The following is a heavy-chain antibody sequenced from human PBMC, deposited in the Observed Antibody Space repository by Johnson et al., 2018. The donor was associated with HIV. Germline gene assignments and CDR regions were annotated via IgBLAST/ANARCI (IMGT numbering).Heavy chain of an antibody. D-gene: IGHD2-15*01. CDR3: ARGIGAAADPDAFDI. Sequence: QVQLVESGGGVVQPGRSLRLSCAASGFTFSSSAMQWVPQAPGKGLEWVAVISYDGSNKYYTDSVKGRFTISRDNAKNTLYLQMNSLRAEDTAVYYCARGIGAAADPDAFDIWGQGTLVSVS. V-gene: IGHV3-30-3*01. J-gene: IGHJ3*02. CDR1: GFTFSSSA. CDR2: ISYDGSNK.